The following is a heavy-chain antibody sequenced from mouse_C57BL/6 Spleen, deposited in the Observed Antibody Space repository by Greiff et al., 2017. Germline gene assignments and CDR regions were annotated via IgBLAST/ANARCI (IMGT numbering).Heavy chain of an antibody. J-gene: IGHJ4*01. Sequence: QVQLQQPGAELVMPGASVKLSCTASGYTFTSYWMHWVTQRPGQGLAWIGEIDPSDSYTNYNQKFKGKSTMTGDKSSSRAYMQLSSLTSEDSAVYYCARGVTGTGDAMDYWGQGTSVTVSS. V-gene: IGHV1-69*01. CDR3: ARGVTGTGDAMDY. CDR1: GYTFTSYW. D-gene: IGHD4-1*01. CDR2: IDPSDSYT.